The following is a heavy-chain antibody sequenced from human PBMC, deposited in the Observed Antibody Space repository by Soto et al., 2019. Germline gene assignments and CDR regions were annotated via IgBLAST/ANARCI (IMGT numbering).Heavy chain of an antibody. CDR3: ARDPGQDEAMDY. Sequence: PGGSLRLSCATSGFAFSNFGMHWVRQVPGKGLEWVAVIRHNGKNKDYADYAKGRFTISRDNSKNILYLEMNSLRVEDTAIYYCARDPGQDEAMDYWGQGTLVTVSS. J-gene: IGHJ4*02. CDR1: GFAFSNFG. CDR2: IRHNGKNK. V-gene: IGHV3-33*04.